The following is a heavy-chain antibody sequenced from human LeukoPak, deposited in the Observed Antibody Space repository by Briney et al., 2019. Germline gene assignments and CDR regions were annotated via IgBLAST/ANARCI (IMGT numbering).Heavy chain of an antibody. V-gene: IGHV1-46*01. CDR2: INPSGGST. Sequence: ASVKVSCKASGYTFTSYYMHWVRQAPGQGLEWMGIINPSGGSTSYAQKFQGRVTMTRDMSTSTVYMELISLRSEDTAVYYCASSPDKWELLTYYWGQGTLVTVSS. D-gene: IGHD1-26*01. J-gene: IGHJ4*02. CDR1: GYTFTSYY. CDR3: ASSPDKWELLTYY.